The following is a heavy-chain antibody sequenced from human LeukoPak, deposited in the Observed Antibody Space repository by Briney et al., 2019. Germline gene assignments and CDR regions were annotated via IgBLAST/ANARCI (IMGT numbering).Heavy chain of an antibody. D-gene: IGHD2-21*02. CDR2: ISSSSSYI. V-gene: IGHV3-21*01. J-gene: IGHJ4*02. CDR3: ARGGDSARFFDY. Sequence: GGSLRLSCAASGFTFSSYSMNWVRQAPGKGLEWVSSISSSSSYIYYPDSVKGRFTISRDNAKNSLYLQMNSLRAEDTAVYYCARGGDSARFFDYWGQGTLVTVSS. CDR1: GFTFSSYS.